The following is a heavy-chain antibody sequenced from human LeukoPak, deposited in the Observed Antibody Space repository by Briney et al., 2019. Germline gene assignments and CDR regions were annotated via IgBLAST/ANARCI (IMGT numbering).Heavy chain of an antibody. CDR2: ISAYNGNT. CDR1: GYSFSNYG. V-gene: IGHV1-18*01. Sequence: ASVKVSCKASGYSFSNYGISWVRQAPGQGLEWMGGISAYNGNTNYAQKLQGRVIVTTDTSTSTAYMELRSLRSDDTAVYYCARDSHSTGLDSWGQGTLVTVSS. J-gene: IGHJ4*02. CDR3: ARDSHSTGLDS. D-gene: IGHD6-25*01.